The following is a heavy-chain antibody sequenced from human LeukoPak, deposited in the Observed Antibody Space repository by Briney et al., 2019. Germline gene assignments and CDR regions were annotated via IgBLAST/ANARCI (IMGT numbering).Heavy chain of an antibody. V-gene: IGHV3-13*04. CDR2: IYLSGDT. J-gene: IGHJ3*02. Sequence: GGSLRHSCVASGFPFSTYEMHWVRQAAGKGLEWVSAIYLSGDTYYLGSVKGRFTISRENTKNTLYLRMNSLTAGDTAVYYCARLCKGDCNAFDIWGQGTMVTVSS. CDR1: GFPFSTYE. D-gene: IGHD2-21*02. CDR3: ARLCKGDCNAFDI.